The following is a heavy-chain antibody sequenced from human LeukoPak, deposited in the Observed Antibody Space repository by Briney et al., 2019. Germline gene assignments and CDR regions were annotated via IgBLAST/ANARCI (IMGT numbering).Heavy chain of an antibody. D-gene: IGHD3-10*01. CDR2: INSDGSNT. CDR1: GFTFSNYW. V-gene: IGHV3-74*01. Sequence: GGSLRLSCAASGFTFSNYWMHWVRQAPGKGLVWVSRINSDGSNTYYADSVKGRFTISRDNSKNTLYLQMNSLRAEDTAVYYCARARLLWFGELETWGQGTLVTVSS. CDR3: ARARLLWFGELET. J-gene: IGHJ4*02.